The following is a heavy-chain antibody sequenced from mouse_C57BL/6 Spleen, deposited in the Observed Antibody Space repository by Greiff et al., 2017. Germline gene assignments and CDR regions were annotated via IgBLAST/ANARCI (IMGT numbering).Heavy chain of an antibody. Sequence: EVKLMESGGGLVKPGGSLKLSCAASGFTFSSYAMSWVRQTPEKRLEWVATISDGGSYTYYPDNVKGRFTISRDNAKNNLYLQMSHLKSEDTAMYYCARDRYSNYGDYAMDYWGQGTSVTVSS. CDR1: GFTFSSYA. CDR2: ISDGGSYT. V-gene: IGHV5-4*01. D-gene: IGHD2-5*01. J-gene: IGHJ4*01. CDR3: ARDRYSNYGDYAMDY.